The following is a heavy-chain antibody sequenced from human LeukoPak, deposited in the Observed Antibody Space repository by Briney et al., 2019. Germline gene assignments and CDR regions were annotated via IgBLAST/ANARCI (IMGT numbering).Heavy chain of an antibody. J-gene: IGHJ3*02. CDR1: GFTFSSYA. CDR2: ISYDGSNK. D-gene: IGHD1-14*01. CDR3: ARVTPRGENAFDI. Sequence: GGSLRLSCAASGFTFSSYAMHWVRQAPGKGLEWVAVISYDGSNKYYADSVKGRFTISRDNSKNTLYLQMNSLRAEDTAVYYCARVTPRGENAFDIWGQGTMVTVSS. V-gene: IGHV3-30-3*01.